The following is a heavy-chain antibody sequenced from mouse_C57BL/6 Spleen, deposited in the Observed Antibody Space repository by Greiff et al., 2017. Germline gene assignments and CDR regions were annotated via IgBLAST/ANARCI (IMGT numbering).Heavy chain of an antibody. CDR3: AKSYYGNYGAMDY. CDR1: GFNIKNTY. V-gene: IGHV14-3*01. Sequence: DVKLVESVAELVRPGASVKLSCTASGFNIKNTYMHWVKQRPEQGLEWIGRIDPANGNTKYAPKFQGKATITADTSSNTAYLQLSSLTSENTAIYYCAKSYYGNYGAMDYWGQGTSVTVSS. J-gene: IGHJ4*01. CDR2: IDPANGNT. D-gene: IGHD2-1*01.